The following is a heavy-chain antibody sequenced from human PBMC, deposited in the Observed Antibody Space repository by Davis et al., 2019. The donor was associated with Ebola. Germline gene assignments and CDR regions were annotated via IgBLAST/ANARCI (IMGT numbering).Heavy chain of an antibody. CDR2: ISSNGGST. Sequence: GESLKISCSASGFTFSSYAMHWVRQAPGKGLEYVSAISSNGGSTYYADSVKGRFTISRDNSKNTLYLQMNSLRAEDTAVYYCAKDVEYSSGWYAPYFDYWGQGTLVTVSS. J-gene: IGHJ4*02. CDR1: GFTFSSYA. D-gene: IGHD6-19*01. V-gene: IGHV3-64*04. CDR3: AKDVEYSSGWYAPYFDY.